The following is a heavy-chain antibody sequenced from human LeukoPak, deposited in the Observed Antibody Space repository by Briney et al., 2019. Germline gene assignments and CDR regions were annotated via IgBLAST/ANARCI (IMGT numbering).Heavy chain of an antibody. J-gene: IGHJ4*02. D-gene: IGHD6-19*01. CDR1: GFTFRSYW. CDR3: AREGSGWYYFDY. V-gene: IGHV3-74*01. Sequence: PGGSLRLSCAASGFTFRSYWMHWVRQAPGKGLVWVSRISGDESSTSYADSVKGRFTISRDNAKNTLYLQMNSLRAEDTAVYYCAREGSGWYYFDYWGQGTLVTVSS. CDR2: ISGDESST.